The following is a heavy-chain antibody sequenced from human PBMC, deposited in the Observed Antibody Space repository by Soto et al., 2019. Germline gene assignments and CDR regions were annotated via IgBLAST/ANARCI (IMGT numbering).Heavy chain of an antibody. CDR3: AKDKRPDGAGDMDY. CDR2: IIGSSGAT. D-gene: IGHD1-1*01. Sequence: EVQLLESGGCVVQPGGSLRLSCAASGFALSTYTMNWVRQAPGKGLEWVSSIIGSSGATDYADSVRGRFTISRDMSAKSVCLQMDGLRVEDTAVYYCAKDKRPDGAGDMDYWGQGTLVTVAS. V-gene: IGHV3-23*01. J-gene: IGHJ4*02. CDR1: GFALSTYT.